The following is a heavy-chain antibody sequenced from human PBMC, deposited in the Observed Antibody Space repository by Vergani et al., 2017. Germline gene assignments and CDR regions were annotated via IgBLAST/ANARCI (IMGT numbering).Heavy chain of an antibody. V-gene: IGHV3-9*01. CDR2: ISWNSGSK. CDR3: AKEMNHDYGGFDI. CDR1: RFIFDDYA. D-gene: IGHD4-17*01. J-gene: IGHJ3*02. Sequence: EVQLVESGGGLVQPGRSLGLSCAASRFIFDDYAMHWVRQGPGKGLEWVSGISWNSGSKGYADSVKGRFTISRDNAKNSLYLQMNSLRAEDTALYYCAKEMNHDYGGFDIWGQGTMVTVSS.